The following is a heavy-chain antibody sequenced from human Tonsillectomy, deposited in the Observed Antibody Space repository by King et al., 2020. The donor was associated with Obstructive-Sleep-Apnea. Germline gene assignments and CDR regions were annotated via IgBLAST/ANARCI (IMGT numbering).Heavy chain of an antibody. D-gene: IGHD2-2*01. J-gene: IGHJ4*02. CDR3: GRNVLPAAMFSQDYFDY. CDR1: GGSISSGGSY. CDR2: IYYSGST. Sequence: QLQESGPGLVKPSQTLSLTCTVSGGSISSGGSYWSWIRQHPGKGLEWIGYIYYSGSTYYNPSLKSRVTISVDTSKNQFSLKLSSVTAADTAVYYCGRNVLPAAMFSQDYFDYWGQGTLVTVSS. V-gene: IGHV4-31*03.